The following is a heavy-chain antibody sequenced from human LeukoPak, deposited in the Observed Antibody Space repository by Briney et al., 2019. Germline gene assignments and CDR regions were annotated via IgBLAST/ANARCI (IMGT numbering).Heavy chain of an antibody. V-gene: IGHV3-66*01. CDR3: ARDFGTPYDSSGYYGY. CDR1: GFTFSDYY. J-gene: IGHJ4*02. CDR2: IGSSGST. Sequence: PGGSLRLSCAASGFTFSDYYVTWIRQAPGKGLEWVSYIGSSGSTYYADSVKGRFTISRDNSKNTLYLQMNSLRAEDTAVYYCARDFGTPYDSSGYYGYWGQGTLVTVSS. D-gene: IGHD3-22*01.